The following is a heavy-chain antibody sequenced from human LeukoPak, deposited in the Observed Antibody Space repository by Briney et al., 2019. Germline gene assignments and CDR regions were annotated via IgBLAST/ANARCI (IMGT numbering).Heavy chain of an antibody. CDR1: GFTFSRYA. CDR3: AKDQTPSSPSTVTMTFDY. D-gene: IGHD4-17*01. J-gene: IGHJ4*02. V-gene: IGHV3-23*01. CDR2: ISGRGVTA. Sequence: PGGSLRLSCAPSGFTFSRYAMSCGCQAPGKGLECVSAISGRGVTAYYADSVKGRFTIYRDNSKHTLYLQMHSLRAEDTAVYYCAKDQTPSSPSTVTMTFDYWGQGTLVTVSS.